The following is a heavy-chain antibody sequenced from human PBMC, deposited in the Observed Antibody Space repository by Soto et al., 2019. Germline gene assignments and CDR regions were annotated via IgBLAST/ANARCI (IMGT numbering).Heavy chain of an antibody. V-gene: IGHV1-69*18. D-gene: IGHD3-22*01. J-gene: IGHJ5*02. CDR3: ARGGYYDSSGYFSSPFDP. CDR1: GGTFSSYA. Sequence: QLVQSGAEVKKPGSSVKVSCKASGGTFSSYAISCLRQAPGHGLEWMGRIIPIFGTANYAQKFQGRVTITEDESTSTAYMEISSLRSEDTAVYYCARGGYYDSSGYFSSPFDPCGQGTLVTDSS. CDR2: IIPIFGTA.